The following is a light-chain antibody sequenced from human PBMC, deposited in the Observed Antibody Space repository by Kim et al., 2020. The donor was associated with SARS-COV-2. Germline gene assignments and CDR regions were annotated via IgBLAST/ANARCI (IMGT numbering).Light chain of an antibody. V-gene: IGKV3-20*01. Sequence: IVLTQSPGSLSLSPGETATLSCRASQSVSSSYLAWYQQTPGQAPRLLIYGASSRATGISDRFSGSWSGTDFTLTTSRLEPEDFAVYYCQQYGNSPRTFGQGKELDI. CDR3: QQYGNSPRT. J-gene: IGKJ2*02. CDR2: GAS. CDR1: QSVSSSY.